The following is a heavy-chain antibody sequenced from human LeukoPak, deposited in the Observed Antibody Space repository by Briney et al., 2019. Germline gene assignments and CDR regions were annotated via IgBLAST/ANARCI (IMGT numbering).Heavy chain of an antibody. CDR2: INYSGST. D-gene: IGHD5-12*01. CDR1: GGSISSYY. Sequence: SETLSLTCTVSGGSISSYYWSWIRQPPGKGLEWIGYINYSGSTNYNPSLKSRVTISVDTSKNQFSLKLSSVTAADTAVYYCARDHRSDSGYDSVPQYYGMDVWGQGTTVTVSS. J-gene: IGHJ6*02. V-gene: IGHV4-59*01. CDR3: ARDHRSDSGYDSVPQYYGMDV.